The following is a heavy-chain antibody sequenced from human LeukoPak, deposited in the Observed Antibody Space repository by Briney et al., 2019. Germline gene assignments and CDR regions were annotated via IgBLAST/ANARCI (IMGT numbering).Heavy chain of an antibody. J-gene: IGHJ4*02. CDR1: RGSISSYY. D-gene: IGHD1-20*01. CDR3: AREYNWNDVSVWDY. Sequence: SETLSLTCTVSRGSISSYYWSWIRQPPGKGLEWIGYIYYSGSTYYNPSLKSRVTISVDTSKNQFSLKLSSVTAADTAVYYCAREYNWNDVSVWDYWGQGTLVTVSS. CDR2: IYYSGST. V-gene: IGHV4-59*06.